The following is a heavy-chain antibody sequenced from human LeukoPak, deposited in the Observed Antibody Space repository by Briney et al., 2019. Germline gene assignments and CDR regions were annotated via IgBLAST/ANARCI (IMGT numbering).Heavy chain of an antibody. CDR3: AKSYQLPSTDAFDI. CDR1: GFTFGSYG. Sequence: GGSLRLSCAASGFTFGSYGMHWVRQAPGKGLEWVAFIRYDGSNKYYADSVKGRFTISRDNSKNTLYLQMNSLRAEDTAVYYCAKSYQLPSTDAFDIWGQGTMVTVSS. V-gene: IGHV3-30*02. J-gene: IGHJ3*02. D-gene: IGHD2-2*01. CDR2: IRYDGSNK.